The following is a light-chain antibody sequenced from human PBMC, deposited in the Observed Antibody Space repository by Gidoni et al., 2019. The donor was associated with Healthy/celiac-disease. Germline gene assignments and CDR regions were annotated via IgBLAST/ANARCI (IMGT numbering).Light chain of an antibody. V-gene: IGLV3-19*01. Sequence: SSELTQDPAVSVALGQTVRITCQGDSLRSYYASWYQQKPGHAPVLVIYGKNNRPPRIPPRFSGSSSGNTASLTITGAQAEEEADYYCNSRDSSGNPVVFGGGTKLTVL. CDR1: SLRSYY. J-gene: IGLJ2*01. CDR2: GKN. CDR3: NSRDSSGNPVV.